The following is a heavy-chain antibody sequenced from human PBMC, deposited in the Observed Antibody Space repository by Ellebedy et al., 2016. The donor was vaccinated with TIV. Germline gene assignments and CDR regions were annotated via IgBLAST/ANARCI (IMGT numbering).Heavy chain of an antibody. V-gene: IGHV3-74*01. CDR2: IDTDGSTT. Sequence: GESLKTSCAASGFTFSTFWMHWVCQAPGKGLMWVSRIDTDGSTTNYADSVKGRFTISRDNAKTTLYQQMKILRAEDTAVYYCASNPHSSDSYWGQGTLVTFSS. CDR1: GFTFSTFW. J-gene: IGHJ4*02. CDR3: ASNPHSSDSY. D-gene: IGHD6-19*01.